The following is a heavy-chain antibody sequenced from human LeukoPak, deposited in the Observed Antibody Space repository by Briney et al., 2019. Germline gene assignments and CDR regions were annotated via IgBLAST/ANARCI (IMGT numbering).Heavy chain of an antibody. V-gene: IGHV4-59*01. J-gene: IGHJ4*02. Sequence: PSETLSLTCTVSGGSISTYYWSWIRQPPGKGLEWIGYIYYSGSTNYSPSLKSRVTISVDTSKNQFSLKLSSVTEADTAVYYCARDSTDYYGSGSLSYDYWGQGTLVTVS. CDR2: IYYSGST. CDR1: GGSISTYY. CDR3: ARDSTDYYGSGSLSYDY. D-gene: IGHD3-10*01.